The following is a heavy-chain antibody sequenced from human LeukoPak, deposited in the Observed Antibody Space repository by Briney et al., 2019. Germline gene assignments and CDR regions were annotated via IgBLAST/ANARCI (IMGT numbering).Heavy chain of an antibody. CDR1: GFTFSSYA. J-gene: IGHJ4*02. Sequence: GGSLRLSCAASGFTFSSYAMSWVRQAPGKGLEWVSAISGSGGGTYYADSVKGRFTISRDNSKNTLYLQMNSLRAEDTAVYYCAKSPLYCSGGSCYSTYYFDYWGQGTLVTVSS. D-gene: IGHD2-15*01. CDR2: ISGSGGGT. CDR3: AKSPLYCSGGSCYSTYYFDY. V-gene: IGHV3-23*01.